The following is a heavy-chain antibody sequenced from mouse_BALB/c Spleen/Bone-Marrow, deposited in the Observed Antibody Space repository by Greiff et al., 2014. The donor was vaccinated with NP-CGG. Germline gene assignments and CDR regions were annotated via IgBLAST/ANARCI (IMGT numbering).Heavy chain of an antibody. J-gene: IGHJ4*01. CDR3: GRHDGIGNFRGGNALVY. D-gene: IGHD2-1*01. V-gene: IGHV5-12-2*01. CDR1: GFSFSGFT. Sequence: VQLKQSGGGSVQPGGSLKLSCAASGFSFSGFTLSWVRQTPETRLEWVAYISTGGGNTYYPDSVKGRFTISRDNAKNTLYLQMSSLKPEDTAMYYCGRHDGIGNFRGGNALVYWGQGASVTVSS. CDR2: ISTGGGNT.